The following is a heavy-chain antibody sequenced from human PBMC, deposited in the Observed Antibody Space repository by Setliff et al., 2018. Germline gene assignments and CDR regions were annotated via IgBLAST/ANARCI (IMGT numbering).Heavy chain of an antibody. Sequence: GESLKISCKGSGYSFSNFWIGWVRQMPGKGLEWMGIIYPGDSHTRYSPSFQGQVTMSADKSISTAYLQWSSLKALDTAMYYCARTGGSIYYDSSGYAIWGQGTLVTVSS. V-gene: IGHV5-51*01. CDR2: IYPGDSHT. CDR3: ARTGGSIYYDSSGYAI. J-gene: IGHJ4*02. D-gene: IGHD3-22*01. CDR1: GYSFSNFW.